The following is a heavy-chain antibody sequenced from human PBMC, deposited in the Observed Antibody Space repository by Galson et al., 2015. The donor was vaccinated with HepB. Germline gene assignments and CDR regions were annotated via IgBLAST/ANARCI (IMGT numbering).Heavy chain of an antibody. CDR3: AKAVERGYSYGLMYNWFDP. CDR2: ISWDGGST. CDR1: GFTFDDYT. V-gene: IGHV3-43*01. D-gene: IGHD5-18*01. Sequence: SLRLSCAASGFTFDDYTMHWVRQAPGKGLEWVSFISWDGGSTYYADSVKGRFTISRDNSKNSLYLQMNSLRTEDTALYYCAKAVERGYSYGLMYNWFDPWGQGTLVTVSS. J-gene: IGHJ5*02.